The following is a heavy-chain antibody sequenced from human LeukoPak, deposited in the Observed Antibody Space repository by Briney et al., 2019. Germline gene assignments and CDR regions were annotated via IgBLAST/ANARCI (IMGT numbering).Heavy chain of an antibody. CDR2: IYYSGST. J-gene: IGHJ3*02. Sequence: PSETLSLTCTVSGGSISSYYWSWIRQPPGKGLEWIGYIYYSGSTNYNPSLKSRVTMSVDTSKNQFSLKLSSVTAADTAVYYCVRASVESGGAFDIWGQGTMVTVSS. CDR3: VRASVESGGAFDI. V-gene: IGHV4-59*01. CDR1: GGSISSYY. D-gene: IGHD2-15*01.